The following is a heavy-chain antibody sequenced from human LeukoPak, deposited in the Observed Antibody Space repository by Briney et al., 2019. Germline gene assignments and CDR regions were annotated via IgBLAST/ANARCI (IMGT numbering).Heavy chain of an antibody. D-gene: IGHD2-15*01. J-gene: IGHJ4*02. Sequence: PGGSLRLSCAASGSTFSDHYMDWVRQAPGKGLEWVGRTTNKAHSYTTEYAASVKGRFTISRDDSKNSLYLQMDSLKTEDTAVYYCARRYCIGNNCRYSDYWGQGTLVTVSS. CDR3: ARRYCIGNNCRYSDY. V-gene: IGHV3-72*01. CDR1: GSTFSDHY. CDR2: TTNKAHSYTT.